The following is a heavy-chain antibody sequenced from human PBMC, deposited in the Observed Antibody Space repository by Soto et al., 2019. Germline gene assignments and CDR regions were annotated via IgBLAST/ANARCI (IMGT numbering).Heavy chain of an antibody. J-gene: IGHJ4*02. V-gene: IGHV3-21*01. CDR1: GFTFTQYN. CDR2: MSSSSSDI. Sequence: EVQLVESGGGLVKPGGSLRLSCAASGFTFTQYNMNWFRQAPGKGLAWVSSMSSSSSDIYYADSVKGPFTISIDNAKNSLYLQMDSLRAQDMAIYYCAGVNGSGSNPSYYFPYWGQGTLVPVSS. D-gene: IGHD1-26*01. CDR3: AGVNGSGSNPSYYFPY.